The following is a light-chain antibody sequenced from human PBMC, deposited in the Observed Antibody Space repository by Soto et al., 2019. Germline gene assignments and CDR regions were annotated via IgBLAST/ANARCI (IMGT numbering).Light chain of an antibody. J-gene: IGLJ1*01. CDR2: GVS. CDR1: SSDVGAYKY. Sequence: QSALSQPASVSGSPGQSITVPCTGSSSDVGAYKYVSWYQQEPGKAPKLLIYGVSNRPSGVSNRFSGSKSGNTASLTISGLQPEDEADYYCSSYRGSSALGEIFGNGTKVTVL. CDR3: SSYRGSSALGEI. V-gene: IGLV2-14*01.